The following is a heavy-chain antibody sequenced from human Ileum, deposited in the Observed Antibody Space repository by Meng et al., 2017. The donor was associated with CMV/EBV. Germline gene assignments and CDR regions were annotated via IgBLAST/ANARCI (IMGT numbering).Heavy chain of an antibody. J-gene: IGHJ4*02. CDR2: ISAYNGST. CDR1: DYTSTSYG. V-gene: IGHV1-18*01. D-gene: IGHD5-18*01. CDR3: ARDLDTAKTPSGY. Sequence: KATDYTSTSYGISWVRQAPGQGLEWMGWISAYNGSTNYAHKLQGRVTMTTDTSTSTAYMELRSLRSDDTAVYYCARDLDTAKTPSGYWGQGTLVTVSS.